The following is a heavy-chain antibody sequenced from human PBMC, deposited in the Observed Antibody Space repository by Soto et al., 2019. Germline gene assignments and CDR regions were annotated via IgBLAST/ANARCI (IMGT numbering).Heavy chain of an antibody. CDR3: ARGRELERLNWFDP. CDR1: GGTTRSGGYS. Sequence: TQSLTCTVSGGTTRSGGYSWSWIRQPPGKGLEWIGYIYHSGSTYYNPSLKSRVTISVDRSKNQFSLKLSSVTAADTAVYYCARGRELERLNWFDPWGQGTLVTVSS. J-gene: IGHJ5*02. D-gene: IGHD1-1*01. V-gene: IGHV4-30-2*01. CDR2: IYHSGST.